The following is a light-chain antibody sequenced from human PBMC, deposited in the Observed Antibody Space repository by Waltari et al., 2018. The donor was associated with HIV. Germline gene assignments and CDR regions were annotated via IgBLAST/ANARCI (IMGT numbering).Light chain of an antibody. CDR3: QQYNNWPPYT. Sequence: EIVITQSPATLSVSPGERANLPCRASQSVSSNLAWYQQKPGQAPRLLIYGASTRATGIPARFSGSGSGTEFTLTISSLQSEDFAVYYCQQYNNWPPYTFGQGTKLEIK. CDR1: QSVSSN. CDR2: GAS. J-gene: IGKJ2*01. V-gene: IGKV3-15*01.